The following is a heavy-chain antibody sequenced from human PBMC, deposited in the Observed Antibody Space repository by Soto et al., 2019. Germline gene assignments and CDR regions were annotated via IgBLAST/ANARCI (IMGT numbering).Heavy chain of an antibody. D-gene: IGHD2-15*01. Sequence: GGSLRLSCAASGFPFSSYAMSWVRQAPGKGLERVSAISGSGGSTYYADSVKGRFTISRDNSKNTLYLQMNSLRAEDTAVYYSAKAVAATLVDYWGQGTLVTVSS. CDR1: GFPFSSYA. CDR2: ISGSGGST. J-gene: IGHJ4*02. CDR3: AKAVAATLVDY. V-gene: IGHV3-23*01.